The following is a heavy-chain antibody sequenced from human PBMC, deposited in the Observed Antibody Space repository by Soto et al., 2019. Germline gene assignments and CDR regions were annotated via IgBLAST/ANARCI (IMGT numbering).Heavy chain of an antibody. V-gene: IGHV3-23*01. J-gene: IGHJ3*02. D-gene: IGHD6-6*01. CDR1: GFTFSSYA. Sequence: EVQLLESGGGLVQPGGSLRLSCAASGFTFSSYAMTWVRQAPAQGLEWVSGISGSGGGTYYADSVKGRFTISRDSSKNTLYLQRDSLRAEDTAVYYCAKKTDSSSPWGALDIWGQGTMVSVSS. CDR2: ISGSGGGT. CDR3: AKKTDSSSPWGALDI.